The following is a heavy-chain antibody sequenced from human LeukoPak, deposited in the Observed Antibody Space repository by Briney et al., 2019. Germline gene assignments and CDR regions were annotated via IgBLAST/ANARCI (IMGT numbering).Heavy chain of an antibody. CDR3: AREGHSGDYFDY. CDR2: IKRDGGKK. V-gene: IGHV3-7*05. J-gene: IGHJ4*02. Sequence: GGSLRLSCVVSGFTFSSYWMSWVRQAPGKGLEWVANIKRDGGKKYYVDSVKGRFTISRDNAKKSLYLQMNSLRAEDTAVYYCAREGHSGDYFDYWGQGTLVTVSS. CDR1: GFTFSSYW. D-gene: IGHD2-21*01.